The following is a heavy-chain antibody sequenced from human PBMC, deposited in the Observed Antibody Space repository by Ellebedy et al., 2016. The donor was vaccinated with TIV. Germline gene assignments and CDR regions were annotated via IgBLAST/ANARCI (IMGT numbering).Heavy chain of an antibody. CDR1: GFTFSSYA. CDR2: ISGTVGIT. CDR3: AKGLNWFEP. Sequence: GGSLRLSCAASGFTFSSYAMSWVRQAPGKGLEWVSSISGTVGITHYADSVKGRFTISRDNSKKTLFLQMNRLRADDTAVYYCAKGLNWFEPWGQGTLVTVSS. J-gene: IGHJ5*02. V-gene: IGHV3-23*01.